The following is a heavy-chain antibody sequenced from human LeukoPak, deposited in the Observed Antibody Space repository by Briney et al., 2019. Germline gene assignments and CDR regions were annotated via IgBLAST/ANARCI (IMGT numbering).Heavy chain of an antibody. D-gene: IGHD1-26*01. CDR3: ARDLGATADIRD. CDR1: GDTFSSYI. V-gene: IGHV1-69*13. Sequence: ASVKVSCKASGDTFSSYIISWVRQAPGQGLEWMGGIIPILGTAKYAQKFQGRVTITADESTSTAYMELSSLRSEDTAVYYCARDLGATADIRDWGQGTLVTVSS. CDR2: IIPILGTA. J-gene: IGHJ4*02.